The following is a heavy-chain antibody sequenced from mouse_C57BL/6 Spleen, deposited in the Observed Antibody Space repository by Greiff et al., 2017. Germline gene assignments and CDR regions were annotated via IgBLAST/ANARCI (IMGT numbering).Heavy chain of an antibody. CDR3: ARRGEDYFDD. V-gene: IGHV3-6*01. Sequence: DVHLVESGPGLVKPSQSLSLTCSVTGYSITSGYYWNWIRQFPGNKLEWMGYISYDGSNNYNPSLKNRISITRDTSKNQFFLKLNSVTTEDTATYYCARRGEDYFDDWGQGTTLTVSS. CDR2: ISYDGSN. CDR1: GYSITSGYY. J-gene: IGHJ2*01.